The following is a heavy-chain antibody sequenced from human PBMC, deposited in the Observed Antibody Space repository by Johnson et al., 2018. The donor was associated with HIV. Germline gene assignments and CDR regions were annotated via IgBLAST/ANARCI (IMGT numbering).Heavy chain of an antibody. CDR3: ARERGAVAGTAAFAV. CDR1: GFTFSDYY. Sequence: VQLVESGGGLVKPGGSLRLSCAASGFTFSDYYMSWVRQAPGKGLEWVSVIYSGDSPYYADSVKGRFTISRANSKNTLYLQMNSLRAEDTAVYYCARERGAVAGTAAFAVWGQGTMVTVSS. CDR2: IYSGDSP. D-gene: IGHD6-19*01. V-gene: IGHV3-66*01. J-gene: IGHJ3*01.